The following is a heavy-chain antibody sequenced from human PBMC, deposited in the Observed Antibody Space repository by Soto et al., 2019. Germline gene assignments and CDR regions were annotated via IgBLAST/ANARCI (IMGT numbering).Heavy chain of an antibody. CDR3: ARSKYGMGYRLDAFDI. V-gene: IGHV1-46*03. J-gene: IGHJ3*02. Sequence: EASVKVSCKASGYTFTSYYMHWVRQAPGQGLEWMGIINPSGGSTSYAQKFQGRVTMTRDTSTSTVYMELSSLRSEDTAVYYCARSKYGMGYRLDAFDIWGQGTMVTVSS. D-gene: IGHD5-18*01. CDR1: GYTFTSYY. CDR2: INPSGGST.